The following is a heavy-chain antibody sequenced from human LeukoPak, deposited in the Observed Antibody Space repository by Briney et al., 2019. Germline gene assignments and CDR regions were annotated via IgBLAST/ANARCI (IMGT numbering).Heavy chain of an antibody. Sequence: PGGSLRLSCAASGFTFSSYAMHWVRQAPGKGLEWVAVISYDGSNKYYADSVKGRFTISRDNSKNTLYLQMNSLRAKDTAVYYCARGVVATSYWGQGTLVTVSS. V-gene: IGHV3-30*04. J-gene: IGHJ4*02. CDR1: GFTFSSYA. D-gene: IGHD5-12*01. CDR2: ISYDGSNK. CDR3: ARGVVATSY.